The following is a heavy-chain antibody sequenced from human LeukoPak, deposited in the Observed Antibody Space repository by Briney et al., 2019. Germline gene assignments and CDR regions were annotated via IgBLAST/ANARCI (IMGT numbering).Heavy chain of an antibody. Sequence: PGGSLRLSCVASGFTFGSFYSMNWVRQAPGKGLEWVSSISSSSNYISYADSVKGRFTISRDNAKKSLYLQMDSLRAEDSAVYYCATSEGMGALDYWGQGTLVTVSS. J-gene: IGHJ4*02. V-gene: IGHV3-21*01. D-gene: IGHD1-26*01. CDR2: ISSSSNYI. CDR1: GFTFGSFYS. CDR3: ATSEGMGALDY.